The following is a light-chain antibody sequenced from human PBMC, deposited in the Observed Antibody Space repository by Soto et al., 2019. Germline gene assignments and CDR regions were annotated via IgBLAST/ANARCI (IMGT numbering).Light chain of an antibody. J-gene: IGLJ2*01. V-gene: IGLV2-8*01. CDR2: DVD. CDR3: SSYGGSNNWI. CDR1: SSDVGGYNY. Sequence: QSVLTQPPSASGSPGQSVTISCTGTSSDVGGYNYVSWYQHHPGKARKLMIYDVDKRPSGVPDRFSGSKSGNTASLTVSGLQAEDEADYDCSSYGGSNNWIFGGGTKVTVL.